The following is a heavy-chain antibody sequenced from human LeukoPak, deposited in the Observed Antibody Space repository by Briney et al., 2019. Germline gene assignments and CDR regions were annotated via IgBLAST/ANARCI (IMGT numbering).Heavy chain of an antibody. CDR2: INHSGST. CDR3: ARGTRPHYYDSSGFGWFDP. Sequence: PSETLSLTCAVYGGSFSGYYWSRIRQPPGKGLEWIGEINHSGSTNYNPSLKSRVTISVDTSKNQFSLKLSSVTAADTAVYYCARGTRPHYYDSSGFGWFDPWGQGTLVTVSS. CDR1: GGSFSGYY. J-gene: IGHJ5*02. V-gene: IGHV4-34*01. D-gene: IGHD3-22*01.